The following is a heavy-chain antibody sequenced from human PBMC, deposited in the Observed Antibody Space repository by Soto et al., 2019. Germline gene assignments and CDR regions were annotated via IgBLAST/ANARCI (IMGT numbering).Heavy chain of an antibody. Sequence: PGGSLRLSCAASGFTFSSYDMHWVRQATGKGLEWVSAIGTAGDTYYPGSVKGRFTISRENAKNSLYLQMNSLRAGDTAVYYCARSGYYYGSGSYYRYYYYYGMDVWGQGTTVTVSS. CDR1: GFTFSSYD. CDR3: ARSGYYYGSGSYYRYYYYYGMDV. V-gene: IGHV3-13*04. CDR2: IGTAGDT. J-gene: IGHJ6*02. D-gene: IGHD3-10*01.